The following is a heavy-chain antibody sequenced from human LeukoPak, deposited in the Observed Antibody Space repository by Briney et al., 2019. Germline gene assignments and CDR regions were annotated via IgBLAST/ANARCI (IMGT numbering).Heavy chain of an antibody. CDR3: ASDVRYFDWSTNQGGDY. Sequence: ASVKVSCKASGYTFTSYDINWVRQATGQGLEWMGWMNPNSGNTGYAQKFQGRVTITRNTSISTAYMELSSLRAEDTAVYYCASDVRYFDWSTNQGGDYWGQGALVTVSS. D-gene: IGHD3-9*01. V-gene: IGHV1-8*03. CDR2: MNPNSGNT. J-gene: IGHJ4*02. CDR1: GYTFTSYD.